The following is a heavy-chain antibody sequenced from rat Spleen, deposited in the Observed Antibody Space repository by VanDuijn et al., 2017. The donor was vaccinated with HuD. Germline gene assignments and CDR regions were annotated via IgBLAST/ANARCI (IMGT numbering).Heavy chain of an antibody. V-gene: IGHV2-4*01. J-gene: IGHJ4*01. CDR1: GFSLTNFG. D-gene: IGHD4-3*01. CDR2: IWSGGST. Sequence: QVQLKESGPGLVQPSQTLSLTCTVSGFSLTNFGVTWVRQPPGKGLEWIGAIWSGGSTDYSSALKSRLSISRDTSKSQVFLKMNSLQTEDTATYYCARHLREASGVMDVWGQGASVTVSS. CDR3: ARHLREASGVMDV.